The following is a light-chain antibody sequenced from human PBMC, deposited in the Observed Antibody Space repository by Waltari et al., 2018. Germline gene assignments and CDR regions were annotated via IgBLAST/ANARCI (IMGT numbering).Light chain of an antibody. CDR3: YSVADNSVV. CDR1: ILTIKH. CDR2: KNT. J-gene: IGLJ2*01. Sequence: SYDLTQPTSVSVSPGQTASITCSGQILTIKHARWFQQRPGQAPKLLIYKNTERPSGIPERFFGSISGTTVTLTISEVRVEDEADYYCYSVADNSVVFGGGTKLTVL. V-gene: IGLV3-27*01.